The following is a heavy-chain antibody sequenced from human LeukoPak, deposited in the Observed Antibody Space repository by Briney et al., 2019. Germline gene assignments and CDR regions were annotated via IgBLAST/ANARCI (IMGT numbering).Heavy chain of an antibody. CDR1: GGSISSYY. CDR2: IYYSGGT. D-gene: IGHD3-22*01. V-gene: IGHV4-59*01. J-gene: IGHJ5*02. Sequence: PSETLSLTCTLPGGSISSYYWSWIRQPPGKGLGCIGYIYYSGGTNYNPSLKSRVTISLDTSNTQFSLNLNSVTAAATALYYCARAQFITMMVDGGFAPWGQRTLVTVYS. CDR3: ARAQFITMMVDGGFAP.